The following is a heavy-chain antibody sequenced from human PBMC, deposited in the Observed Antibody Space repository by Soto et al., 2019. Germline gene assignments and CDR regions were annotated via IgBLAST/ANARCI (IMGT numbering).Heavy chain of an antibody. V-gene: IGHV4-30-2*01. J-gene: IGHJ5*02. CDR2: IYHSGST. CDR1: GDSISSDS. Sequence: PSETLSLTCTLSGDSISSDSWSWIRQPRGKGLEWIGYIYHSGSTYYNPALKSRVTISVDRSKNQFSLKLSSVTAADTAVYYCARVPGPWGQGTLVTVSS. CDR3: ARVPGP.